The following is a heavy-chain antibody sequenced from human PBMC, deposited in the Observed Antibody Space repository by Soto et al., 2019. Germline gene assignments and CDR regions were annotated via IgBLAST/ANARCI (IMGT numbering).Heavy chain of an antibody. D-gene: IGHD3-22*01. V-gene: IGHV4-34*01. J-gene: IGHJ4*02. CDR2: INHSGGT. CDR1: GGSFSAYY. Sequence: PSETLSLTCAVYGGSFSAYYWSWIRQPPGKGLEWIGEINHSGGTSYNPSLKSRVTISVDTSKSQFSLKLTSVTAADRAVYYCARGRVDTGDSNGFYEYCGQGTPVTVSS. CDR3: ARGRVDTGDSNGFYEY.